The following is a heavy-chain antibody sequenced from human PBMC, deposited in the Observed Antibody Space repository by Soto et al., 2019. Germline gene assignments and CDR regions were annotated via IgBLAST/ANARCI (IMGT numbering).Heavy chain of an antibody. CDR3: ARGRYSGSYYTLFDY. Sequence: SETLSLTCTVSGGSISSYYWSWIRQPPGKGLEWIGYIYYSGSTNYNPSLKSRVTISVDTSKNQFSLKLSSVTAADTAVYYCARGRYSGSYYTLFDYWGQGPRFTVS. V-gene: IGHV4-59*01. CDR1: GGSISSYY. CDR2: IYYSGST. D-gene: IGHD1-26*01. J-gene: IGHJ4*02.